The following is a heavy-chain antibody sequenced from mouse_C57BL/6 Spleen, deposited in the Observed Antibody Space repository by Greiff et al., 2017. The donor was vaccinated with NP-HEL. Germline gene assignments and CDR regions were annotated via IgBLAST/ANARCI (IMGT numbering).Heavy chain of an antibody. CDR2: IYPGSGST. V-gene: IGHV1-55*01. J-gene: IGHJ2*01. D-gene: IGHD1-1*01. CDR1: GYTFTSYW. Sequence: QVHVKQPGAELVKPGASVKMSCKASGYTFTSYWITWVKQRPGQGLEWIGDIYPGSGSTNYNEKFKSKATLTVDTSSSTAYMQLSSLTSEDSAVYYCARDHGSSHFDYWGQGTTLTVSS. CDR3: ARDHGSSHFDY.